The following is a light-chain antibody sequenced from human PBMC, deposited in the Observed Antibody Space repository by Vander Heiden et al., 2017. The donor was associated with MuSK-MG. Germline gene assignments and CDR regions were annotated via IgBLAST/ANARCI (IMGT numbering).Light chain of an antibody. Sequence: DIQVTQSPSSLAASVGERVSLTCRASQNIFNYLKWYQQKPGEAPMVLIYTASTLQSGVPSRFSGSGSGTDFTLTINSLQPEDFATYYCQQSYTMPFTFGPGTTVDIK. CDR2: TAS. V-gene: IGKV1-39*01. J-gene: IGKJ3*01. CDR1: QNIFNY. CDR3: QQSYTMPFT.